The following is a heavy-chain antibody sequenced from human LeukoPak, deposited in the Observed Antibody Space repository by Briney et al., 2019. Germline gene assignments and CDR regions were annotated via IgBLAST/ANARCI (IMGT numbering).Heavy chain of an antibody. D-gene: IGHD1-26*01. CDR3: ASMYSGTYFDY. CDR2: FYYTGDT. J-gene: IGHJ4*02. Sequence: SETLSLTCTVSGGSISSTSYYWGWIRQPPGKGLEWIGSFYYTGDTYYNPSLKSRVTISVDTSKNQFSLKLNYVTAADTAVYYCASMYSGTYFDYWGQGTLVTVSS. CDR1: GGSISSTSYY. V-gene: IGHV4-39*01.